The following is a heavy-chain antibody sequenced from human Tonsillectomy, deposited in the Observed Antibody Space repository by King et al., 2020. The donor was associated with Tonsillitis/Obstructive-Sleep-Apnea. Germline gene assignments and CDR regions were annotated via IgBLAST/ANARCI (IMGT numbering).Heavy chain of an antibody. CDR2: INHSGST. V-gene: IGHV4-34*01. D-gene: IGHD3-3*01. CDR1: GGSFSGYY. J-gene: IGHJ4*02. CDR3: DLSITIFGVVHDDY. Sequence: VQLQQWGAGLLKPSETLSLTCAVYGGSFSGYYWSWIRQPPGKGLEWIGEINHSGSTNYNPSLKSRVTISVDTSKNQFSLKLSSVTAADTAVYYCDLSITIFGVVHDDYWGQGTLVTVSS.